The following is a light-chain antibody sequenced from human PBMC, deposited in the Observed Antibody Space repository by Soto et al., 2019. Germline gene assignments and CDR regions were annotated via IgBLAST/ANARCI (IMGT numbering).Light chain of an antibody. CDR2: DVS. J-gene: IGLJ1*01. CDR3: SSYTRSSTTA. CDR1: NSDIGGYNY. V-gene: IGLV2-14*03. Sequence: QSALNQPASVSGSNGQPITISCTGTNSDIGGYNYVSWYQHHPGKATKLMIYDVSNRPSGVSDRFSGSKSGNTASLTISGLQPEDEADYYCSSYTRSSTTAFGTGTKLTVL.